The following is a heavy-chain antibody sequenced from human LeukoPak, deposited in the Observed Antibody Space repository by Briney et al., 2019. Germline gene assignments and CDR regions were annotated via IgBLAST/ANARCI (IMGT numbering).Heavy chain of an antibody. D-gene: IGHD5-18*01. J-gene: IGHJ3*02. V-gene: IGHV3-21*01. CDR1: GFTFSSYS. CDR3: TRVRAGYSYGYGAFDI. Sequence: PGGSLRLSCAASGFTFSSYSMDWVRQAPGKGLEWVSSITSTSSYIYYADSVKGRFIISRDNAKNSLYLQMNSLRAEDTAVYYCTRVRAGYSYGYGAFDIWGQGTMVTVSS. CDR2: ITSTSSYI.